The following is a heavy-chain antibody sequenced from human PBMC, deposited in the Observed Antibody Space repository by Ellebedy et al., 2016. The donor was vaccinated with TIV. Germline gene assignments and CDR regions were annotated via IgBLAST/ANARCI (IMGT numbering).Heavy chain of an antibody. Sequence: GESLKISCAASGFTFSSYAMSWVRQAPGKGLEWVSAISGSGGSTYYADSVRGRSTISRDNSRNTLYLQMNSLRAEDTAVYYCAKASVVGPTSCFDSWGQGILVTVSS. D-gene: IGHD1-26*01. V-gene: IGHV3-23*01. CDR3: AKASVVGPTSCFDS. J-gene: IGHJ4*02. CDR2: ISGSGGST. CDR1: GFTFSSYA.